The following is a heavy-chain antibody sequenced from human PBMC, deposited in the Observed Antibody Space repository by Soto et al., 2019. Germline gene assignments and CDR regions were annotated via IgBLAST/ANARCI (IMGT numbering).Heavy chain of an antibody. CDR1: GGSFSGYY. CDR3: ARAPAVGATTDY. V-gene: IGHV4-34*01. D-gene: IGHD1-26*01. Sequence: QVQLQQWGAGLLKPSETLSLTCAVYGGSFSGYYWSWIRQPPGKGLEWIGEINHSGSTNYNPSLKSRVTISVDTSKNQFSLKLSSVTAADTAVYYCARAPAVGATTDYWGQGTLVTVSS. J-gene: IGHJ4*02. CDR2: INHSGST.